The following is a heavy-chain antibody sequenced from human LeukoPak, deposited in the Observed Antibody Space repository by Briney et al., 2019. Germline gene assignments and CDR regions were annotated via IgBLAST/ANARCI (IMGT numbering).Heavy chain of an antibody. CDR3: ARDVAVALGWFDP. J-gene: IGHJ5*02. D-gene: IGHD6-19*01. Sequence: ASVKVSCKASGYTFSDYYIHWVRQAPGQGLEWMGWISAYNGNTNYAQKLQGRVTMATDTSTSTAYMELRSLRSDDTAVYYCARDVAVALGWFDPWGQGTLVTVSS. CDR1: GYTFSDYY. V-gene: IGHV1-18*04. CDR2: ISAYNGNT.